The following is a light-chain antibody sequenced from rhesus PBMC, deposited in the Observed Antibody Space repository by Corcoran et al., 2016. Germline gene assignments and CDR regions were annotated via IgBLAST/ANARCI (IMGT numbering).Light chain of an antibody. Sequence: DVVMTQSPLALPITPGQPASISCRSSQSLVHSNGNTYLRWFQQKPGQPPRRLIYKVLNRYFGVPDRFSGRGAGIDVTLKISRVEAEDVGVYYCMQYTHIPYSFGQGTKVEIK. J-gene: IGKJ2*01. CDR2: KVL. CDR3: MQYTHIPYS. CDR1: QSLVHSNGNTY. V-gene: IGKV2-65*01.